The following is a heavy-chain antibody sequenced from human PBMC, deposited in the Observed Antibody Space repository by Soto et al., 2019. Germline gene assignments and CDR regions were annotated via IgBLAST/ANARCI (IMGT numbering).Heavy chain of an antibody. CDR1: GGSISSYY. J-gene: IGHJ6*03. V-gene: IGHV4-59*08. CDR2: IYYSGST. Sequence: LSLTCTVSGGSISSYYWSWIRQPPGKGLEWIGYIYYSGSTNYNPSLKSRVTISVDTSKIQFSLKLSSVTAADTAVYYCARQNYDFWSGYSPQYYYYYYMDVWGKGTTVTVSS. CDR3: ARQNYDFWSGYSPQYYYYYYMDV. D-gene: IGHD3-3*01.